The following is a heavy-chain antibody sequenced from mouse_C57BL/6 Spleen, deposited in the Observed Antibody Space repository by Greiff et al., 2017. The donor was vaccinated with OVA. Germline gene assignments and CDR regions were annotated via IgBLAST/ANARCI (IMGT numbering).Heavy chain of an antibody. J-gene: IGHJ3*01. CDR3: ARHYGSSLWFAY. V-gene: IGHV14-2*01. CDR1: GFNIKDYY. D-gene: IGHD1-1*01. Sequence: EVKLVESGAELVKPGASVKLSCTASGFNIKDYYMHWVKQRTEQGLEWIGRIDPEDGETKYAPKFQGKATITADTSSNTAYLQLSSLTSEDTAVYYCARHYGSSLWFAYWGQGTLVTVSA. CDR2: IDPEDGET.